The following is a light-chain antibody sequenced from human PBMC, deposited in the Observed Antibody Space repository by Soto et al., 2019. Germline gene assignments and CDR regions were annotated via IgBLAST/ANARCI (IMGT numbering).Light chain of an antibody. Sequence: QSALTQPPSASGSPGQSVTISFTGTSSDIRNYNYVSWYQQSPGTAPNLMIYEVSKRPSGVADRFSGSRSGKTASLTVSGLQAEDEADYYCGSYAGSNNYVFGTGTKVTVL. CDR2: EVS. V-gene: IGLV2-8*01. J-gene: IGLJ1*01. CDR1: SSDIRNYNY. CDR3: GSYAGSNNYV.